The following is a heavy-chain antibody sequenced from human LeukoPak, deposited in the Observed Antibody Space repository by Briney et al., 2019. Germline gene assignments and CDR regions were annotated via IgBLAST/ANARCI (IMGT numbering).Heavy chain of an antibody. Sequence: GSLRLSCAASGFTFSSYAMHWVRQPPGKGLEWIGYIYYSGSTNYNPSLKSRVTISVDTSKNQFSLKLSSVTAADTAVYYCARAYGPGDAFDIWGQGTMVTVSS. D-gene: IGHD2-8*01. V-gene: IGHV4-59*01. CDR3: ARAYGPGDAFDI. J-gene: IGHJ3*02. CDR1: GFTFSSYA. CDR2: IYYSGST.